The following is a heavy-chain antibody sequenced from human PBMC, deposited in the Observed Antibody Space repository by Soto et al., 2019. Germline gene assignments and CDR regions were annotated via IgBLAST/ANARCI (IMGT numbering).Heavy chain of an antibody. J-gene: IGHJ4*02. D-gene: IGHD3-22*01. V-gene: IGHV5-10-1*01. Sequence: ESLKGSWQGSGYRCAGYWITWVLQKPGKGLEWMGRIDPSDSQTYYSPSFRGHVTISVTKSITTVFLQWSSLRASDTAMYYCARKIYDYDTGPNFQYYFDSWGQGTPVTVSS. CDR3: ARKIYDYDTGPNFQYYFDS. CDR1: GYRCAGYW. CDR2: IDPSDSQT.